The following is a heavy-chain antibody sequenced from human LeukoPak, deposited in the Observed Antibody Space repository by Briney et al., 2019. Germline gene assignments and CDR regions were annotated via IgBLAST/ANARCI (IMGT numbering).Heavy chain of an antibody. CDR3: ARLTGTTGDY. Sequence: SETLSLTCTVSGGSISSGDYYWSWIRQPPGKGLEWIGYIYYSGSTYYNPYLKSRVTISVDTSKNQFSLKLSSVTAADTAVYYCARLTGTTGDYWGQGTLVTVSS. CDR1: GGSISSGDYY. J-gene: IGHJ4*02. D-gene: IGHD1-7*01. CDR2: IYYSGST. V-gene: IGHV4-30-4*08.